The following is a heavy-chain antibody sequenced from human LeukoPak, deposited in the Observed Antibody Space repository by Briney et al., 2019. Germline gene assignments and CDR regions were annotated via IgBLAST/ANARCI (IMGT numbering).Heavy chain of an antibody. J-gene: IGHJ4*02. CDR2: IVVGSGNT. Sequence: ASVKVSCKASGFTSTSSAVQWVRQARGQRLEWIGWIVVGSGNTNYAQKFQERVTITRDMSTSTAYMELSSLRSEDTAVYYCARESHGPFHPYSALDYWGQGTLVTVSS. CDR3: ARESHGPFHPYSALDY. V-gene: IGHV1-58*01. CDR1: GFTSTSSA. D-gene: IGHD6-13*01.